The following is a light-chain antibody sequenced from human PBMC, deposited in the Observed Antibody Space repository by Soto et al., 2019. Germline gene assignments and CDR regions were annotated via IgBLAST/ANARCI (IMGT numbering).Light chain of an antibody. Sequence: QSVLTQPASVSGPPGQSITISCTGTSSDVGAYNYVSWYQQHPGKAPKLMIYEVSNRPSGVSNRFSGSKSGNTASLTISGLQAEDEADYYCSSYTSSSTEVFGTGTKVTVL. CDR2: EVS. V-gene: IGLV2-14*01. CDR3: SSYTSSSTEV. J-gene: IGLJ1*01. CDR1: SSDVGAYNY.